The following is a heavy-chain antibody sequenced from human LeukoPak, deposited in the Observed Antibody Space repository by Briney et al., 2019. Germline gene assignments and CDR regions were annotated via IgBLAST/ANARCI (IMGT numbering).Heavy chain of an antibody. J-gene: IGHJ3*02. Sequence: GGSLRLSCAASGFTFSSYSMNWVRQAPGKGLEWVSYISSSSSTIYYADPVKGIFNISRDNEKNSLYLQMNSLRAEDTAVYYCARGDYLPLIWVQGTMVTVSS. CDR3: ARGDYLPLI. CDR2: ISSSSSTI. D-gene: IGHD3-10*01. CDR1: GFTFSSYS. V-gene: IGHV3-48*04.